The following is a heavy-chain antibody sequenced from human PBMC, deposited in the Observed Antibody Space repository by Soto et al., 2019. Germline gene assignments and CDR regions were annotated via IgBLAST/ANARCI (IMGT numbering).Heavy chain of an antibody. J-gene: IGHJ4*02. CDR2: IYYSGST. D-gene: IGHD3-10*01. V-gene: IGHV4-59*08. Sequence: ETLSLTCTVSGGSISSYYWSWIRQPPGKGLEWIGYIYYSGSTNYNPSLKSRVTISVDTSKNQFSLKLSSVTAADTAVYYCARHGPHIRGFFFDYWGQGTLVTVSS. CDR1: GGSISSYY. CDR3: ARHGPHIRGFFFDY.